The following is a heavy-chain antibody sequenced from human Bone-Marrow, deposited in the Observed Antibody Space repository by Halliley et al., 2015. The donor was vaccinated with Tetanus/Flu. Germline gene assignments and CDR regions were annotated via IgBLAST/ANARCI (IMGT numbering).Heavy chain of an antibody. D-gene: IGHD6-19*01. V-gene: IGHV1-69*02. CDR2: IIPVVNMA. J-gene: IGHJ4*02. CDR3: ARGAGSGWLHFDH. Sequence: LGWMGTIIPVVNMAYRAEKFQGRVTITADRSTHTIYMELNGLRFDDTAVYYCARGAGSGWLHFDHWGQGSLVTVSS.